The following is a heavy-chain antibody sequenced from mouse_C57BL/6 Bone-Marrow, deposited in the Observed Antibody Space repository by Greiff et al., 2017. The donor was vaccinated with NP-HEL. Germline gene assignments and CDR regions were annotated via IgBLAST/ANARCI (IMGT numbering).Heavy chain of an antibody. D-gene: IGHD1-1*01. CDR2: IYPGDGDT. CDR3: ARWDYGSSYGFAY. Sequence: LEESGPELVKPGASVKISCKASGYAFSSSWMNWVKQRPGKGLEWIGRIYPGDGDTNYNGKFKGKATLTADKSSSTAYMQLSSLTSEDSAVYFCARWDYGSSYGFAYWGQGTLVTVSA. J-gene: IGHJ3*01. CDR1: GYAFSSSW. V-gene: IGHV1-82*01.